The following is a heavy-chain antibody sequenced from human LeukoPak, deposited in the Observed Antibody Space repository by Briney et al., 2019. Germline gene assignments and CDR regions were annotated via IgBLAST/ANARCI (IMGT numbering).Heavy chain of an antibody. J-gene: IGHJ6*02. V-gene: IGHV1-8*01. CDR2: MNPNSGNT. D-gene: IGHD6-13*01. Sequence: GASVKVSCKASGNTFTSYDINWVRQATGQGLEWMGWMNPNSGNTGYAQKFQGRVTMTRNTSISTAYMELSSLRSEDTAVYYCARVFGVTSAGMYYYGMDVWGQGTLVTVSS. CDR1: GNTFTSYD. CDR3: ARVFGVTSAGMYYYGMDV.